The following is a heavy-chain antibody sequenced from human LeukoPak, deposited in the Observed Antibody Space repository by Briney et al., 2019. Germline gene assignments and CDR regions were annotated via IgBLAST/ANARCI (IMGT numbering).Heavy chain of an antibody. V-gene: IGHV7-4-1*02. CDR2: INTNTGNP. D-gene: IGHD5-18*01. CDR3: ARSSWIQQSSDF. Sequence: ASVKVSCKASGYSFTTFAMNWVRQAPGQGLEWMGWINTNTGNPTYAQDFTGRFVFSLDTSVTTTFLEISSLKAEDTAIYYCARSSWIQQSSDFWGQGTLVTVSS. J-gene: IGHJ4*02. CDR1: GYSFTTFA.